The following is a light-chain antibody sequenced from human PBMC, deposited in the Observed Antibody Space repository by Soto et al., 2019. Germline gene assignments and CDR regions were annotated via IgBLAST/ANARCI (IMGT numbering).Light chain of an antibody. Sequence: EMVMTQSPATLSVSPGERAPLSCRASRSVSSKLAWYQQKPGQAPRLLIYAASTRATGIPARFSGSGSGTEFTLTISSLQSEDFAVYFCQQHNTWPWTFGQGTKVEIK. CDR2: AAS. J-gene: IGKJ1*01. CDR3: QQHNTWPWT. CDR1: RSVSSK. V-gene: IGKV3-15*01.